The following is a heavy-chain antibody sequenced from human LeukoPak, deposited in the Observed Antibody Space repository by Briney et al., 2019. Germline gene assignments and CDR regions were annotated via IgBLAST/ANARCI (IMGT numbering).Heavy chain of an antibody. CDR2: INPNSGGT. D-gene: IGHD1-1*01. J-gene: IGHJ6*03. V-gene: IGHV1-2*02. Sequence: ASVKVSCTTSGYTFNAYYMRWVRQAPGQGLEWMGWINPNSGGTNYAQKFQGRVTMTRDTSISTAYMELSRLRSDDTAVYYCARDKQLDWAHYYYYYMDVWGKGTTVTVSS. CDR3: ARDKQLDWAHYYYYYMDV. CDR1: GYTFNAYY.